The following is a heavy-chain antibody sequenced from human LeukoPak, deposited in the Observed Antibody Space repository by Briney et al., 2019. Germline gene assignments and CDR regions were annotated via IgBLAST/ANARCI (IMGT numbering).Heavy chain of an antibody. CDR1: GGSISSYY. V-gene: IGHV4-59*01. CDR3: ARESTTAGGYNWFDP. J-gene: IGHJ5*02. Sequence: RTSETLSLTCTVSGGSISSYYWSWIRQPPRKGLEWIGYIYYSGSTNYNPSLKSRVTISVDTSKNQFSLNLSSVTAADTAVYYCARESTTAGGYNWFDPWGQGTLVTVSS. D-gene: IGHD4-11*01. CDR2: IYYSGST.